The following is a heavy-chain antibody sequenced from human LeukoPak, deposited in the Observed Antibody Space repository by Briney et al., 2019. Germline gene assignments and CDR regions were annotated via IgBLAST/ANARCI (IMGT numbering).Heavy chain of an antibody. CDR1: GCTFDDYA. Sequence: PGRSLRLSCAASGCTFDDYAMHWVRQAPGKGLEWVSGISWNSGSIGYADSVKGRFTISRDNAKNSLYLQMNSLRAEDTALYYCAKGIAAAGNFDYWGQGTLVSVSS. CDR3: AKGIAAAGNFDY. D-gene: IGHD6-13*01. V-gene: IGHV3-9*01. CDR2: ISWNSGSI. J-gene: IGHJ4*02.